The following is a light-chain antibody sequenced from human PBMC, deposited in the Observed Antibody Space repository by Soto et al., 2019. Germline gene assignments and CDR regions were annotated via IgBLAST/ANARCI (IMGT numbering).Light chain of an antibody. V-gene: IGKV3-20*01. CDR3: QQYASSLT. CDR2: GAS. J-gene: IGKJ1*01. Sequence: EIVLTQSPGSLSLSLGERATLSCRASQSVDRAFFAWYQQKPGQPPRLLMYGASRRATGIPDRFSGSGSGTDFTLTISRLEPEDFAVEYCQQYASSLTFGQGTKVDI. CDR1: QSVDRAF.